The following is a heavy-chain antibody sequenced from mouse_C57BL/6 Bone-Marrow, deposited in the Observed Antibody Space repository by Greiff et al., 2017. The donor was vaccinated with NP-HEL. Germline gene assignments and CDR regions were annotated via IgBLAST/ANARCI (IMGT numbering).Heavy chain of an antibody. J-gene: IGHJ4*01. D-gene: IGHD1-1*01. Sequence: VQLQQSGAELVRPGTSVKMSCKASGYTFTNYWIGWAKQRPGHGLEWIGDIYPGGGYTNYNEKVKGKATLTAAQSSSTAYMQFSSLTSEDSAIYYCARGPNYYDSSYAMDYWGQGTSVTVSS. V-gene: IGHV1-63*01. CDR3: ARGPNYYDSSYAMDY. CDR2: IYPGGGYT. CDR1: GYTFTNYW.